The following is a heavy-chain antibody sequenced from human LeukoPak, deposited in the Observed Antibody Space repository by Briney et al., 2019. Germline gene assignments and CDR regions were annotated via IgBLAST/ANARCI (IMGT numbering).Heavy chain of an antibody. V-gene: IGHV3-21*01. CDR3: ARWDDSSGYYPYYFDN. Sequence: GGSLRLSCAASGFTFSSYSMNWVRQAPGKGLEWVSSISSSSSYIYYADSVKGRFTISRDNAKKSLYLQMSSLRAEDTAVYYCARWDDSSGYYPYYFDNWGQGTLVTVSS. CDR1: GFTFSSYS. D-gene: IGHD3-22*01. CDR2: ISSSSSYI. J-gene: IGHJ4*02.